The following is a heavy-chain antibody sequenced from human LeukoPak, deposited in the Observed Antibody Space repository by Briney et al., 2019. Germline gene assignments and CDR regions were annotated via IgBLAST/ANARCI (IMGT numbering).Heavy chain of an antibody. V-gene: IGHV4-34*01. Sequence: SETLSLTCAVYGGSFSGYYWSWIGQPPGKRLEWIGEIDHSGSTNYNPYLRSRVTISLDTSNNQFSLELTSVTAVDTAVYYCARAPYLSSGSWGQGILVAVSP. CDR1: GGSFSGYY. D-gene: IGHD3-22*01. CDR3: ARAPYLSSGS. J-gene: IGHJ3*01. CDR2: IDHSGST.